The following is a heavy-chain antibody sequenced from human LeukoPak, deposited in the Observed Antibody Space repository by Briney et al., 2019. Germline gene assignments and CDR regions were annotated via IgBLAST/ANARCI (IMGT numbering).Heavy chain of an antibody. D-gene: IGHD3-22*01. CDR2: IYYSGST. J-gene: IGHJ4*02. CDR3: ARAGYYYDSSGYCDY. Sequence: SSETLSLTCTVSGGSISSYYWSWIRQPPGKGLEWSGYIYYSGSTNYNPSLKSRVTISVDTSKNQFSLKLSSVTAADTAVYYCARAGYYYDSSGYCDYWGQGTLVTVSS. CDR1: GGSISSYY. V-gene: IGHV4-59*01.